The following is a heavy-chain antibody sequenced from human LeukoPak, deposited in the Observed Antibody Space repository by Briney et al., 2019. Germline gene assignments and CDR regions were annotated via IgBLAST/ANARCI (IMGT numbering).Heavy chain of an antibody. CDR2: VYFSGST. CDR3: ARGLGLNWFDP. D-gene: IGHD3-16*01. J-gene: IGHJ5*02. V-gene: IGHV4-59*01. CDR1: SGSISTYY. Sequence: PSETLSLTCTVSSGSISTYYWNWIRQSPGKGLEWIGYVYFSGSTNYNPSLKSRVTMSVDTSKNQFSLKLSSMTAADTAVYYCARGLGLNWFDPWGQGTLVTVSS.